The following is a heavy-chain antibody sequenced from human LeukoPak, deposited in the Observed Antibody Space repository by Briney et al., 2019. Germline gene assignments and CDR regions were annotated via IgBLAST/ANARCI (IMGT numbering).Heavy chain of an antibody. J-gene: IGHJ4*02. CDR1: GGTFSSYA. CDR2: IIPILGIG. D-gene: IGHD4-23*01. Sequence: ASVKVSCKASGGTFSSYAISWVRQAPAQGLEWMGRIIPILGIGNYAQKFQGRVTITADKSTSTAYMELSSLRSEDTAVYYCARETTVVTYFDYWGQGTLVTVSS. CDR3: ARETTVVTYFDY. V-gene: IGHV1-69*04.